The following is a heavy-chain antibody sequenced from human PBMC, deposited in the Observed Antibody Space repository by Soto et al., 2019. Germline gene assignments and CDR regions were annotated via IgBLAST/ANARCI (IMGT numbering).Heavy chain of an antibody. D-gene: IGHD2-15*01. CDR3: AYPTLRGGDVVVVAATPRQVGFDY. CDR1: GGTFSSYT. V-gene: IGHV1-69*02. J-gene: IGHJ4*02. CDR2: IIPILGIA. Sequence: ASVKVSCKASGGTFSSYTISWVRQAPGQGLEWMGRIIPILGIANYAQKFQGRVTITADKSTSTAYMELSSLRSEDTAVYYCAYPTLRGGDVVVVAATPRQVGFDYWGQGTLVTVSS.